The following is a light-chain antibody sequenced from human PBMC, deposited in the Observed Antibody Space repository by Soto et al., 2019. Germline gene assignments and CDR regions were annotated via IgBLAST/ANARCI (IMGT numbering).Light chain of an antibody. CDR3: FLSCTDTSV. CDR1: LGSVTTGHY. V-gene: IGLV7-46*01. J-gene: IGLJ2*01. CDR2: DTS. Sequence: QAVVTQEPSLTVSPGGTVTLTCASSLGSVTTGHYPYWFQQKPGQAPRTLIYDTSNKHSWTPARFSGSLLGGRAALTITDAQPQDEADYYCFLSCTDTSVFGGGTKLTVL.